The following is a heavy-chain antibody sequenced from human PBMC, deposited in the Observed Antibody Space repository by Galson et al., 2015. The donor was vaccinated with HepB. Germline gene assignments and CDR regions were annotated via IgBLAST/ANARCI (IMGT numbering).Heavy chain of an antibody. D-gene: IGHD6-13*01. V-gene: IGHV3-33*08. CDR3: ARDASSPLTYMDV. CDR2: IWYDGSNQ. CDR1: GFTFSSYG. J-gene: IGHJ6*03. Sequence: SLRLSCAASGFTFSSYGMHWVRQAPGKGLEWVAVIWYDGSNQYYADSVKGRFTISRDNSKNTLYLQMNSLRAEDTAVYYCARDASSPLTYMDVWGKGTTVTVSS.